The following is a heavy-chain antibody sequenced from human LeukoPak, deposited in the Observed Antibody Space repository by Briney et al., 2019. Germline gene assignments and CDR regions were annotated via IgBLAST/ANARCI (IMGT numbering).Heavy chain of an antibody. J-gene: IGHJ4*02. V-gene: IGHV4-4*02. CDR1: GGAISTNN. CDR3: ARDRPGTTGDY. CDR2: IYTSGST. D-gene: IGHD1-1*01. Sequence: SETLSLTCAVSGGAISTNNWWTWVRQPPGKGLEWIGRIYTSGSTNYNPSLKSRVTMSVDTSKNQFSLKLSSVTAADTAVYYCARDRPGTTGDYWGQGTLVTVSS.